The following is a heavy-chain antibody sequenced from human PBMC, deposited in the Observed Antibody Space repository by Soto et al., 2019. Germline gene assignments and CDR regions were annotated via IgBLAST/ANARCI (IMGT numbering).Heavy chain of an antibody. CDR1: GFIFSTYA. V-gene: IGHV3-23*01. CDR2: IDQSGGTA. Sequence: PGGSLRLSCVASGFIFSTYAINWVRQAPGKGLELVASIDQSGGTAYYAESVRGRFAISRDNSINTLFLQMSSLRAEDTALYYCAHPRGYGVFDAVDIWGQGTMVTVSS. CDR3: AHPRGYGVFDAVDI. J-gene: IGHJ3*02. D-gene: IGHD4-17*01.